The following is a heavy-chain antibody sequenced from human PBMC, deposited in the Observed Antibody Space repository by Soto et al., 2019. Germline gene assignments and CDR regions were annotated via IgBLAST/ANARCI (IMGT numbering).Heavy chain of an antibody. Sequence: ESGGGVVQPGRSLRLSCAASGFTFSSYGMHWVRQAPGKGLEWVAVISYDGSNKYYADSVKGRFTISRDNSKNTLYLQMNSLRAEDTAVYYCAKDSGSSSWYPIYYYYYYGMDVWGQGTTVTVSS. J-gene: IGHJ6*02. V-gene: IGHV3-30*18. CDR2: ISYDGSNK. CDR3: AKDSGSSSWYPIYYYYYYGMDV. D-gene: IGHD6-13*01. CDR1: GFTFSSYG.